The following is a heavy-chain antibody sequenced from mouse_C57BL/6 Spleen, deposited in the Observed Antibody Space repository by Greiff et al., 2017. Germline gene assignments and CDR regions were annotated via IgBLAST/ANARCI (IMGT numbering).Heavy chain of an antibody. CDR2: IYPRSGNT. V-gene: IGHV1-81*01. Sequence: VQLQESGAELARPGASVKLSCKASGYTFTSYGISWVKQRTGQGLEWIGEIYPRSGNTYYNEKLKGKATLTADKSSSTAYMELRSLTSEDSAVYFCARGDYYGSSYDWFAYWGQGTLVTVSA. CDR3: ARGDYYGSSYDWFAY. J-gene: IGHJ3*01. D-gene: IGHD1-1*01. CDR1: GYTFTSYG.